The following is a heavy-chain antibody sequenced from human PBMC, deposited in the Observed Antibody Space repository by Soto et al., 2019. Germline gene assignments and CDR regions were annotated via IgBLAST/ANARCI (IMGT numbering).Heavy chain of an antibody. V-gene: IGHV2-5*02. J-gene: IGHJ4*02. CDR3: AHRVLRTVFGLVTTTAIYFDF. D-gene: IGHD3-3*01. CDR2: INWDDDK. Sequence: QITLNESGPTVVRPTETLTLTCRFSGFSLTTSGVGVGWIRQSPGKAPEWLALINWDDDKRYSASLKSRLTTTKDTSKNQVVLTVSDLDPTDTATYYCAHRVLRTVFGLVTTTAIYFDFWGQGTPVAVSS. CDR1: GFSLTTSGVG.